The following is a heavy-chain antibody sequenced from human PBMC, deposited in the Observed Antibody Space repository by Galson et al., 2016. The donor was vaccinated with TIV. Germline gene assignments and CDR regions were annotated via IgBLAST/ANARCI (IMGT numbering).Heavy chain of an antibody. Sequence: SLRLSCAASGFTFDFYAMSWVRQAPGQGLEWVSGISGSGGITYFADSVKGRFTISRDNSRNTLFLQMHSLRVEDTAVYYCVKRKNYGGDAFGDWGQGTLVTVSS. V-gene: IGHV3-23*01. CDR3: VKRKNYGGDAFGD. CDR1: GFTFDFYA. CDR2: ISGSGGIT. D-gene: IGHD2-21*01. J-gene: IGHJ3*01.